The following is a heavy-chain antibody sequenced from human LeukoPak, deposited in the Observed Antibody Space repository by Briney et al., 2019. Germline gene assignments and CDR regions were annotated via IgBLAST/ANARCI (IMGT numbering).Heavy chain of an antibody. CDR1: GGSISSYY. J-gene: IGHJ4*02. Sequence: SETLSLTCTVSGGSISSYYWSWIRQPPGKGLEWIGYIYYSGSTNYNPSLESRVTISVDTSKNQFSLKLSSVTAADTAVYYCAREGGGNFDYWGQGTLVTVSS. CDR3: AREGGGNFDY. V-gene: IGHV4-59*01. D-gene: IGHD3-16*01. CDR2: IYYSGST.